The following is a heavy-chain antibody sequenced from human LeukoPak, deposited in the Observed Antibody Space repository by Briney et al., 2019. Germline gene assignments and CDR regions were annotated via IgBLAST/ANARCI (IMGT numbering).Heavy chain of an antibody. D-gene: IGHD5-24*01. CDR3: ARSRDGYNLDY. CDR2: ISGSSGYT. J-gene: IGHJ4*02. Sequence: GGSLRLSCAASGFTFSDYYMSWIRQAPGKGLEWVSYISGSSGYTNYADSVRGRFTISSDNAKNSLYLQVNSLRAEDTAVYYCARSRDGYNLDYWGQGTLVTVSS. V-gene: IGHV3-11*06. CDR1: GFTFSDYY.